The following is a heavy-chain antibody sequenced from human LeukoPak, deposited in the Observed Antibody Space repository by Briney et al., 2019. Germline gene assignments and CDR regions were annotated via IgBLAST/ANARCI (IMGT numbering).Heavy chain of an antibody. J-gene: IGHJ4*02. CDR1: GFNFSSYW. CDR2: IKPDGSDK. CDR3: ARATTEAGISATGTGY. D-gene: IGHD6-13*01. Sequence: GGSLRLSCAASGFNFSSYWMSWVRQAPGEGLEWVANIKPDGSDKDYVDSVKGRFTISRDNAKNSLYLQMNSLRAEDTAVYYCARATTEAGISATGTGYWGQGTLVTVSS. V-gene: IGHV3-7*01.